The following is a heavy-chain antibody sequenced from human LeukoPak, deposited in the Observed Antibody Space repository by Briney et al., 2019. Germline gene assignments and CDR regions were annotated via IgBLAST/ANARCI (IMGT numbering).Heavy chain of an antibody. CDR2: IIPIFGTA. Sequence: SVKVSCKASGGTFSSYAISWVRQAPGQGLEWMGGIIPIFGTANYAQKFQGRVTITADESTSTAYMELRSLRSDDTAVYYCARDGGAYCSSTSCYRSWFDPWGQGTLVTVSS. D-gene: IGHD2-2*02. CDR3: ARDGGAYCSSTSCYRSWFDP. V-gene: IGHV1-69*13. J-gene: IGHJ5*02. CDR1: GGTFSSYA.